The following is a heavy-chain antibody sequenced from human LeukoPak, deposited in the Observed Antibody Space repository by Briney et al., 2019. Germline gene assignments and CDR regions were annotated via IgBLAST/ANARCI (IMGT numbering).Heavy chain of an antibody. V-gene: IGHV4-4*02. Sequence: SGTLSHTCAVSGGSISSSNWWSWVRQPPGKGLEWIGEIYQSDITNYNPSLKSRVTISVDKSKNQFSLMLSSVTAADTAVYYCARVYYDTTGYYRYGMDVWGQGTTVTVSS. CDR1: GGSISSSNW. J-gene: IGHJ6*02. CDR2: IYQSDIT. D-gene: IGHD3-22*01. CDR3: ARVYYDTTGYYRYGMDV.